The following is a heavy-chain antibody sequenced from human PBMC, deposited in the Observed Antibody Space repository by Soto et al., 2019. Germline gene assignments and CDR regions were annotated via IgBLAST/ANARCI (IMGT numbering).Heavy chain of an antibody. CDR1: GGSISSYY. V-gene: IGHV4-59*08. CDR3: ARHQSSSWYTRTYYYYGMDV. D-gene: IGHD6-13*01. CDR2: IYYSGST. J-gene: IGHJ6*02. Sequence: ASETLSLTCTVSGGSISSYYWSWIRQPPGKGLEWIGYIYYSGSTNYNPSLKGRVTLSVDTSKFQFSLKLSSVTAADTALYYCARHQSSSWYTRTYYYYGMDVWGQGTTVT.